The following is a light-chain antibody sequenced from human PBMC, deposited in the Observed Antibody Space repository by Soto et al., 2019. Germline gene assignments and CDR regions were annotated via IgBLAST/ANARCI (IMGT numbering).Light chain of an antibody. V-gene: IGLV2-14*01. Sequence: QSALTQPASVSGSPGQSITISCTGTSSDVGGYNYVSWYQQHPGKAPKLMIYEVSNRPSGVSNRFSGSKSGNTASLTISGLQAEDEADYYCRSYTSSHTWVFGGGTKLTVL. J-gene: IGLJ3*02. CDR3: RSYTSSHTWV. CDR2: EVS. CDR1: SSDVGGYNY.